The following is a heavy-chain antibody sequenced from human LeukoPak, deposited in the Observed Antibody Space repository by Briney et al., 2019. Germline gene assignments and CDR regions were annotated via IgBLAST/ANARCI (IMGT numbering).Heavy chain of an antibody. V-gene: IGHV1-18*01. Sequence: ASVKVSCKASGYTFTSYGISWVRQAPGQGLEWMGWISAYNGNTNYAQKLQGRVTMTTDTSTSTAYMELRSLRFDDTAVYYCARDVVVVPAAETSLDYWGQGTLVTVSS. CDR1: GYTFTSYG. D-gene: IGHD2-2*01. CDR2: ISAYNGNT. J-gene: IGHJ4*02. CDR3: ARDVVVVPAAETSLDY.